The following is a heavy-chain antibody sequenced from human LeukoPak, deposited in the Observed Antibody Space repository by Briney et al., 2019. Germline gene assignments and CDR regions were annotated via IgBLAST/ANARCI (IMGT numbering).Heavy chain of an antibody. Sequence: PGGSLRLSCAASGFTFSSYWMSWVRQAPGKGLEWVANIKQDGSEKYYVDSVKGRFTISRDNAKNSLYLQMNSLRAEDTAVYYCARDRITMVRRRAFDIWGQGTMVTVSS. V-gene: IGHV3-7*01. J-gene: IGHJ3*02. CDR1: GFTFSSYW. CDR3: ARDRITMVRRRAFDI. D-gene: IGHD3-10*01. CDR2: IKQDGSEK.